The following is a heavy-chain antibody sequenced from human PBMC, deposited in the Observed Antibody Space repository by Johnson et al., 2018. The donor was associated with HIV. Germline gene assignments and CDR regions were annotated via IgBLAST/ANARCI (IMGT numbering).Heavy chain of an antibody. V-gene: IGHV3-30-3*01. CDR2: ISYDGSNK. Sequence: QVQLVESGGALVQPGGSLRLSCAASGFTFSSYAMSWVRQAPGKGLEWVAVISYDGSNKYYADSVKGRFTISRDNSKNTLYLQMNSLRAEDTAVYYCARSQTMIVDGADAFDIWGQGTMVTVSS. J-gene: IGHJ3*02. D-gene: IGHD3-22*01. CDR3: ARSQTMIVDGADAFDI. CDR1: GFTFSSYA.